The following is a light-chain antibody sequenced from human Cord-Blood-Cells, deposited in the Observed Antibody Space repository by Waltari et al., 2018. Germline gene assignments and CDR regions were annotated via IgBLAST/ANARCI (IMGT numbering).Light chain of an antibody. V-gene: IGKV1-33*01. J-gene: IGKJ4*01. CDR3: QQYDNLPLT. Sequence: DIQTTQSPSSLSASVGDRVTITCQASQDISNYLNWYQQKPGKAPKLLIYDASNWETGVPARFSGSGSGTDFTFTISSLQPEDIATYYCQQYDNLPLTFGGGTKVEIK. CDR1: QDISNY. CDR2: DAS.